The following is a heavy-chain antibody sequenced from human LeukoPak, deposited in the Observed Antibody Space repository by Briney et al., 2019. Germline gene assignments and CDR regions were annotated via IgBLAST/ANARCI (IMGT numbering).Heavy chain of an antibody. CDR2: INHSGST. V-gene: IGHV4-34*01. Sequence: SETLSLTCAVYGVSFSGYYWSWIRQPPGKGLEWIGEINHSGSTNYNPSLKSRVTISVDTSKNQFSLKLSSVTAAGTAVYYCARVGSSGWLTYYYYYMDVWGKGTTVTVSS. J-gene: IGHJ6*03. CDR3: ARVGSSGWLTYYYYYMDV. CDR1: GVSFSGYY. D-gene: IGHD6-19*01.